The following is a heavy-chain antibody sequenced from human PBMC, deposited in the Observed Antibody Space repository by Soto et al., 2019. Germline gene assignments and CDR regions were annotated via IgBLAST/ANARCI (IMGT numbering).Heavy chain of an antibody. D-gene: IGHD3-10*01. J-gene: IGHJ4*02. CDR3: VGGQYYFDY. CDR1: GFPFTTYG. Sequence: QVHLVESGGGVVQPGRSLRLSCAASGFPFTTYGMHWVREGPGKGLEWVAVISYDGSNKYYADSVKGRFTISRDNSKNMLYLQMNSLRPEDTALYYCVGGQYYFDYRGQGTLVTVSS. V-gene: IGHV3-30*03. CDR2: ISYDGSNK.